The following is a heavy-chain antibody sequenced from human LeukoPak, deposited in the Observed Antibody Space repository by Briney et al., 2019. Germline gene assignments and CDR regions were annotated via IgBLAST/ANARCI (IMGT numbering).Heavy chain of an antibody. J-gene: IGHJ4*02. CDR2: INPNSGGT. CDR3: ARVEMATSFDY. Sequence: AASVKVSCKASGYTFTGYYMHWVRQAPGQGLEWMGRINPNSGGTNYAQKFQGRVSMTRDTSISTAYMELSRLRSDDTAVYYCARVEMATSFDYWGQGTLVTVSS. V-gene: IGHV1-2*06. D-gene: IGHD5-24*01. CDR1: GYTFTGYY.